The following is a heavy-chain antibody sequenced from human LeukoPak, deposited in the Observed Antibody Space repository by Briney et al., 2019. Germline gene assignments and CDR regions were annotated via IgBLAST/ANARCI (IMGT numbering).Heavy chain of an antibody. CDR1: GYTFTSYD. CDR3: ARDFTMVRGVTPPFGY. Sequence: VAAVQVSCKASGYTFTSYDINWVRQATGQGLEWMGWMNHNRGNTGYAQKFQGRVTMTRITSISTAYMELSSLRSEDTAVYYCARDFTMVRGVTPPFGYWGQGTLVSVAS. D-gene: IGHD3-10*01. V-gene: IGHV1-8*01. J-gene: IGHJ4*02. CDR2: MNHNRGNT.